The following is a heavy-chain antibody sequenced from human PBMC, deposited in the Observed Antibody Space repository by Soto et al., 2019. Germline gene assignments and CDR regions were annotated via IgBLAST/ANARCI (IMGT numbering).Heavy chain of an antibody. CDR3: ARDIVVGTAAMDDNDF. D-gene: IGHD2-2*01. CDR1: GGSISSSSYY. V-gene: IGHV4-39*01. CDR2: IYYSGST. Sequence: SETLSLTCTVSGGSISSSSYYWGWIRQPPGKGLEWIGSIYYSGSTYYNPSLKSRVTISVDTSKNQFSLKLSSVTAADTAVYYCARDIVVGTAAMDDNDFWGQGTLVTVSS. J-gene: IGHJ4*02.